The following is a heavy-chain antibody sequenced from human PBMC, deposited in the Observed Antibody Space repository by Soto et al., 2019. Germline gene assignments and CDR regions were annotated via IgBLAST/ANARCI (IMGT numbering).Heavy chain of an antibody. Sequence: QVQLVQSGAEVQKPGSSVKVSCKASGGTFSHYDIGWVRQAPGQGLEWMGGIIPVFGTPNYAKKFQGRVTIAADESTNTLYMALNSLRSEDTAVYYCAGGAGGSNHLAGVDPWGQGTLVSVSS. J-gene: IGHJ5*02. D-gene: IGHD2-8*02. CDR2: IIPVFGTP. CDR3: AGGAGGSNHLAGVDP. CDR1: GGTFSHYD. V-gene: IGHV1-69*12.